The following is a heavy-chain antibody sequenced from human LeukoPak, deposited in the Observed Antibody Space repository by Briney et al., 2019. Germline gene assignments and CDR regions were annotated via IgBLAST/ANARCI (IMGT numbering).Heavy chain of an antibody. CDR3: ARDLEAAGTFDY. V-gene: IGHV4-4*02. CDR2: IYHSGST. D-gene: IGHD6-13*01. CDR1: GGSISSSNW. Sequence: SGTLSLTCAVSGGSISSSNWWSWVRQPPGKGLEWIGEIYHSGSTNYNPSLKSRVTISVDTSKNQFSLKMSSVTAADTAVYYCARDLEAAGTFDYWGQGTLVTVSS. J-gene: IGHJ4*02.